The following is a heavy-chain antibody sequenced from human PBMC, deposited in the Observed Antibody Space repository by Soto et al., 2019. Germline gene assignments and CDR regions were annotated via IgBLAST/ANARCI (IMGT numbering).Heavy chain of an antibody. J-gene: IGHJ4*02. Sequence: SGGSLRLSCEASGFSISRSSMNWVRQAPGKGLDWVASISGDAETTSYADSVQGRFTISKDNSKNTVSLQMKSLTAEDTAVYYCAKGDSGTTPPYYFDHWGQGSLVTVSS. D-gene: IGHD1-1*01. V-gene: IGHV3-23*01. CDR1: GFSISRSS. CDR3: AKGDSGTTPPYYFDH. CDR2: ISGDAETT.